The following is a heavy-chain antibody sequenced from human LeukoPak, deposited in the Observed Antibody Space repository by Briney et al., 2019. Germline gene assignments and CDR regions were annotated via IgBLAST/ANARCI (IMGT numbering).Heavy chain of an antibody. CDR2: IKPDGTTK. D-gene: IGHD6-13*01. J-gene: IGHJ4*02. CDR1: GFPFSSYS. Sequence: GGSLRLSCAASGFPFSSYSVTWVRQAPGKGLEWVANIKPDGTTKFYVDSVKGRFTISRDNALNSLYLQMNSLRAEDTAIYYCARSIPYGTTWYGRSDYWGQGTLVTVSS. CDR3: ARSIPYGTTWYGRSDY. V-gene: IGHV3-7*03.